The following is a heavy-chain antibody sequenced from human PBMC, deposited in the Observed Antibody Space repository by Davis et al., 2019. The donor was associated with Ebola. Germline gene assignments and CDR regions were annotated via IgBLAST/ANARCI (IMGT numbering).Heavy chain of an antibody. V-gene: IGHV4-30-2*01. Sequence: MPSETLSLTCAVSGDSISSGGYSWSWIRQPPGKGLEWIANIYHSGSTYYNPSLKSRVTLSVDKSNNQFSLRLASVTAADTAVYYCARSERGWFDPWGQGTLVTVSS. J-gene: IGHJ5*02. CDR3: ARSERGWFDP. CDR2: IYHSGST. D-gene: IGHD1-1*01. CDR1: GDSISSGGYS.